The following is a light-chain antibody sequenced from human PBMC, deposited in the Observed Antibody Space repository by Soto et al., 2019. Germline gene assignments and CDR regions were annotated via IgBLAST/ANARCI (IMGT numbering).Light chain of an antibody. Sequence: EIVITQSPATLSVSPVERATLACMASQSVGSNLAWYQQKPGQPPRLLIYYASTRATAIPARFSGSGSGTEFTLTISRLEPEDFAVYYCQQYASSPFTFGQGTRLEIK. V-gene: IGKV3-15*01. J-gene: IGKJ5*01. CDR1: QSVGSN. CDR2: YAS. CDR3: QQYASSPFT.